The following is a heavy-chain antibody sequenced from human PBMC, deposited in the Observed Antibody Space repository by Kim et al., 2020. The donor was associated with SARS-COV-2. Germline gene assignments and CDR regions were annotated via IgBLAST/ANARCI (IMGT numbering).Heavy chain of an antibody. CDR1: GFTFSSYW. J-gene: IGHJ3*02. D-gene: IGHD3-22*01. CDR2: INSDGSST. V-gene: IGHV3-74*01. CDR3: ARGLKRNYVRYDSSAHGAFDI. Sequence: GGSLRLSCAASGFTFSSYWMHWVRQAPGKGLVWVSRINSDGSSTSYADSVKGRFTISRDNAKNTLYLQMNSLRAEDTAVYYCARGLKRNYVRYDSSAHGAFDIWGQGTMVTVSS.